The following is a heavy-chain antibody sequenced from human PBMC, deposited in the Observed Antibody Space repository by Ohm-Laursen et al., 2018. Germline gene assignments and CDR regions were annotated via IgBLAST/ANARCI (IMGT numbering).Heavy chain of an antibody. CDR3: ARNLGYCSGGGCYYFDP. J-gene: IGHJ5*02. CDR1: GFTFSDFY. Sequence: SLRLSCTASGFTFSDFYMSWIRQAPGKGLEWISYITSSGDTLYYVDSVQGRFTISRDNAKNSLYLQMNSLRVEDTAVYYCARNLGYCSGGGCYYFDPWSQGTLVTVSS. CDR2: ITSSGDTL. V-gene: IGHV3-11*01. D-gene: IGHD2-15*01.